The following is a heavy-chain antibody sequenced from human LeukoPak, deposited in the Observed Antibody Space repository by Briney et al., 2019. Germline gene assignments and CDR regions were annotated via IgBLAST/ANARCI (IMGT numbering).Heavy chain of an antibody. V-gene: IGHV3-23*01. CDR2: ISGSGDNT. CDR1: GFTFSSYA. J-gene: IGHJ4*02. D-gene: IGHD5/OR15-5a*01. Sequence: GGSLRLSCAASGFTFSSYAMSWVRQAPGKGLEWVSAISGSGDNTYYTDSVKGRFTISRDNSKSTLYLQMNSLRVEDTAVYYCAKDQGLGLDRFDYWGQGTLVTVSS. CDR3: AKDQGLGLDRFDY.